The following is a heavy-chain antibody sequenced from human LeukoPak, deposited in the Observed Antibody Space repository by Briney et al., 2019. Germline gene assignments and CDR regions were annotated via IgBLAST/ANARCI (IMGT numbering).Heavy chain of an antibody. V-gene: IGHV3-11*04. Sequence: PGGPLRLSCAASGFTFSDNYLSWIRQAPGKGLEWISYISPSGSTICYADSVKGRFTISRDNAKNSLYLQMNSLRAEDTALYHCVTYAYWGQGTLVTVSS. J-gene: IGHJ4*02. CDR1: GFTFSDNY. D-gene: IGHD1-20*01. CDR2: ISPSGSTI. CDR3: VTYAY.